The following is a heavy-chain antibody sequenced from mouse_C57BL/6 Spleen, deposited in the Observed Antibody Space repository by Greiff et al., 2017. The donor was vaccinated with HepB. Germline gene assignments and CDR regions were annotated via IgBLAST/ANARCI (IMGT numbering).Heavy chain of an antibody. Sequence: QVQLQQPGAELVMPGASVKLSCKASGYTFTSYWMHWVKQRPGQGLEWIGEIDPSDSYTNYNQKFKGKSTLTVDKSSSTAYMQLSSLTSEDPAVYYCAITDYWGQGTTLTVSS. CDR2: IDPSDSYT. CDR3: AITDY. J-gene: IGHJ2*01. CDR1: GYTFTSYW. V-gene: IGHV1-69*01.